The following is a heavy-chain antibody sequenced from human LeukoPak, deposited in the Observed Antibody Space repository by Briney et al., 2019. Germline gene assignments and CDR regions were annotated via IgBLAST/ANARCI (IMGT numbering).Heavy chain of an antibody. V-gene: IGHV3-7*03. CDR3: ARGYGSGSYPLYYYYGMDV. CDR2: INLDGTEE. Sequence: GGSLRLSCAASGFVFSTYWMTWVRQAPGKGLEWVANINLDGTEEHYVDSSLKGRFTISRDNAKNSLYLQMNSLRAEDMALYHCARGYGSGSYPLYYYYGMDVWGQGTTVTVSS. J-gene: IGHJ6*02. D-gene: IGHD3-10*01. CDR1: GFVFSTYW.